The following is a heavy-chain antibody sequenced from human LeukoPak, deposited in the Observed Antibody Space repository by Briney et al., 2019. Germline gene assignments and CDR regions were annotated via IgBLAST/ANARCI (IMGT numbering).Heavy chain of an antibody. D-gene: IGHD3-16*01. CDR3: ARVPSVWGSYYWFDA. V-gene: IGHV1-18*01. CDR1: GYTFTSYG. J-gene: IGHJ5*02. CDR2: ISAYNGNT. Sequence: ASVKVSCKASGYTFTSYGSSWVGQAPGQGVEWMGWISAYNGNTNYAQKLQGRVTMATDTSTSTAYMELRSLRSDDTAVYYCARVPSVWGSYYWFDAWGQGTLVTVSS.